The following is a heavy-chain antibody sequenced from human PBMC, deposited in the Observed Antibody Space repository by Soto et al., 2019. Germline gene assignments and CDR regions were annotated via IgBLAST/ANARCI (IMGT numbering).Heavy chain of an antibody. CDR1: GGSISSSSYY. CDR3: ASTWGLDYVWGSYRRDY. Sequence: QLQLQESGPGLVKPSETLSLTCTVSGGSISSSSYYWGWIRQPPGKGLEWIGSIYYSESTYYNPSLKSRVTISVDTSKNQFSLKLSSVTAADTAVYYCASTWGLDYVWGSYRRDYWGQGTLVTVSS. CDR2: IYYSEST. V-gene: IGHV4-39*01. D-gene: IGHD3-16*02. J-gene: IGHJ4*02.